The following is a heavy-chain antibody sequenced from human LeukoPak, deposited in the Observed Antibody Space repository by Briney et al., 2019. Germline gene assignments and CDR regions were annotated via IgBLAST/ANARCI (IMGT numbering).Heavy chain of an antibody. CDR3: ARAGGSSRDY. CDR2: IYHSGST. Sequence: SETLSLTCTVSGYSISSGHYWGWIRQPPGKGLEWIGSIYHSGSTYYNSSLKNRVTISVDTSKNQFSLKVSSVTAADTAVYYCARAGGSSRDYWGQGTLVTVSS. CDR1: GYSISSGHY. D-gene: IGHD6-13*01. V-gene: IGHV4-38-2*02. J-gene: IGHJ4*02.